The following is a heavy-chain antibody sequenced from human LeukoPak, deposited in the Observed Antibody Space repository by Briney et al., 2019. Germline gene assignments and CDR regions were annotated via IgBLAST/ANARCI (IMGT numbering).Heavy chain of an antibody. J-gene: IGHJ4*02. CDR1: GYTFTSYY. Sequence: ASVKVSCKASGYTFTSYYMHWVRQAPGQGLEWMGIINPSGGSTSYAQKFQGRVTMTRDTSTSTVYMELSSLRSEDTAVYYCARASGSLWIGDLSGYWGQGTLVTVSS. D-gene: IGHD3-10*01. CDR3: ARASGSLWIGDLSGY. CDR2: INPSGGST. V-gene: IGHV1-46*01.